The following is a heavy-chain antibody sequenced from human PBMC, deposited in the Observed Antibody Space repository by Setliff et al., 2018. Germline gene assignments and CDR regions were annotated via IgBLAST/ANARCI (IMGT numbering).Heavy chain of an antibody. CDR3: AKSPHDFWSGRVFFDY. Sequence: LRLSCAASGFSFRSYAMSWVRQAPGKGLEWVSTIIGSGISTYYADSVQGRVTISRDNHKNTLHLQMNSLRVEDTAIYYCAKSPHDFWSGRVFFDYWGQGMLVTVS. J-gene: IGHJ4*01. CDR1: GFSFRSYA. V-gene: IGHV3-23*01. CDR2: IIGSGIST. D-gene: IGHD3-3*01.